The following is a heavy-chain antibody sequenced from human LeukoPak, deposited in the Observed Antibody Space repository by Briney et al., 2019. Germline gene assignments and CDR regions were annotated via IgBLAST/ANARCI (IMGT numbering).Heavy chain of an antibody. Sequence: GGSLRLSCAASGFTFSSYWMSWGRQAPGKGLEWVANIKQDGSEKYYVDSVKGRFTISRDNAKNSLCLQMNSLRAEDTAVYYCASESPHYYGSGFWGQGTLVTVSS. V-gene: IGHV3-7*03. D-gene: IGHD3-10*01. CDR1: GFTFSSYW. CDR2: IKQDGSEK. J-gene: IGHJ4*02. CDR3: ASESPHYYGSGF.